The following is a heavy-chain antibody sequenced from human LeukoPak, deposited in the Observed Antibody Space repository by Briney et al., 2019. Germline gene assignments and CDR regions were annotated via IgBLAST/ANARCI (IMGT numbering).Heavy chain of an antibody. CDR3: ARGGWGYYDSSGPGSFDY. D-gene: IGHD3-22*01. CDR1: GGSISSSNW. J-gene: IGHJ4*02. V-gene: IGHV4-4*02. CDR2: IYHSGST. Sequence: SGTPSLTCAVSGGSISSSNWWSWVRQPPGKGLEWIGEIYHSGSTNYNPSLKSRVTISVDKSKNQFSLKLSSVTAADTAVYYCARGGWGYYDSSGPGSFDYWGQGTLVTVSS.